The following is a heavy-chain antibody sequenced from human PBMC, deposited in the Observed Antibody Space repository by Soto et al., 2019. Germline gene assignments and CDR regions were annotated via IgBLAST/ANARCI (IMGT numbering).Heavy chain of an antibody. CDR3: ARGRIIVAGGFDP. V-gene: IGHV1-8*01. J-gene: IGHJ5*02. D-gene: IGHD6-19*01. CDR2: MNPSTGNT. CDR1: GYTFTSYD. Sequence: QVQLVQSGAEVKKPGASVKVSCKASGYTFTSYDIIWVRQATGQGLEWMGWMNPSTGNTDSAEKFQCRLTMTSNTSISTVYMELSSLSFEDTAVYYCARGRIIVAGGFDPWGQGTLVTVSS.